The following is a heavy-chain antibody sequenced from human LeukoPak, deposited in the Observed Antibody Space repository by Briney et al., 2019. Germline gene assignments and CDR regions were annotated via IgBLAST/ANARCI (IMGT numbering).Heavy chain of an antibody. Sequence: SETLSLTCTVSGGSVSSADYYWSWIRHPPGKGLEWIGYIYYSGSTNYNPSLKSRVTISVDTSKNQFSLKLSSVTAADTAVYYCAREGGYGTNDYWGQGTLVTVSS. CDR3: AREGGYGTNDY. CDR2: IYYSGST. CDR1: GGSVSSADYY. J-gene: IGHJ4*02. D-gene: IGHD5-12*01. V-gene: IGHV4-61*08.